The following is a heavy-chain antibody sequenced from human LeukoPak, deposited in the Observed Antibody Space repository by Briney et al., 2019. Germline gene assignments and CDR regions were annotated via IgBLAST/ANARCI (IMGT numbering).Heavy chain of an antibody. J-gene: IGHJ4*02. CDR1: GYTFTGYH. Sequence: ASVKVSCKASGYTFTGYHMHWVRQAPGQGLEWMGRINPNSGDTNYAQKFQGRVTMTRDTSISTAYMELSRLRSDDTAVYYCARVARGFLEYFDYWGQGTLVTVSS. CDR2: INPNSGDT. D-gene: IGHD3-3*01. CDR3: ARVARGFLEYFDY. V-gene: IGHV1-2*06.